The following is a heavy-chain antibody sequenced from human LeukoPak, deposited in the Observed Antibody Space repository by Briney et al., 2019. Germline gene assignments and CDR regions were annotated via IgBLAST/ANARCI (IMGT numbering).Heavy chain of an antibody. CDR3: ARARQSYYYMDV. CDR2: ISSSSSYI. CDR1: GFTFSSYS. Sequence: GGSLRLSCAASGFTFSSYSMNWVRQAPGKGLEWVSYISSSSSYIYYADSVKGRFTISRDNAKNSLYLQMNSPRALDTDVYYCARARQSYYYMDVWGKGTTVTVSS. J-gene: IGHJ6*03. V-gene: IGHV3-21*01.